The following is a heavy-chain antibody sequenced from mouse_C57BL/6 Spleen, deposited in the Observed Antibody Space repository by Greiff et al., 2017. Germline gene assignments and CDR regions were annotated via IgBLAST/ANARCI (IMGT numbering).Heavy chain of an antibody. CDR1: GYSITSGYD. V-gene: IGHV3-1*01. J-gene: IGHJ2*01. Sequence: EVQLQQSGPGMVKPSQSLSLTCTVTGYSITSGYDWHWIRHFPGNKLEWMGYISYSGSTNYNPSLKSRISITHDTSKNHFFLKLNSVTTEDTATYYCARDRDDGYYFDYWGQGTTLTVSS. CDR2: ISYSGST. D-gene: IGHD2-3*01. CDR3: ARDRDDGYYFDY.